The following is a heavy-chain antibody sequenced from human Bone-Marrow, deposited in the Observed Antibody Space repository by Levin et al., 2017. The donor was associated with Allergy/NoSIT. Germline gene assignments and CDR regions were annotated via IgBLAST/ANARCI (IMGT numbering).Heavy chain of an antibody. V-gene: IGHV4-39*07. J-gene: IGHJ4*02. CDR2: IYYSGST. CDR1: GGSISSSSYY. D-gene: IGHD3-3*01. Sequence: PSETLSLTCTVSGGSISSSSYYWGWIRQPPGKGLEWIGSIYYSGSTYYNPSLKSRVTISVDTSKNQFSLKLSSVTAADTAVYYCAGTIRVFGVVMTDYWGQGTLVTVSS. CDR3: AGTIRVFGVVMTDY.